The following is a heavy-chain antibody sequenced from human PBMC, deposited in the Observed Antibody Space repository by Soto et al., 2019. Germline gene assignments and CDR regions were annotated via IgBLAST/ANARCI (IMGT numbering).Heavy chain of an antibody. CDR2: ISGSGDST. J-gene: IGHJ4*02. Sequence: EVQLLESGGGLVQPGGSLRLSCAASGFTFSSYAMSWVRQAPGKGLEWVSVISGSGDSTYYADSVKGRFTISRDNSKNTLYLQRNSLRAEDTAVYYCARRTSGWDLDYWGQGTLVTVSS. V-gene: IGHV3-23*01. CDR1: GFTFSSYA. D-gene: IGHD6-19*01. CDR3: ARRTSGWDLDY.